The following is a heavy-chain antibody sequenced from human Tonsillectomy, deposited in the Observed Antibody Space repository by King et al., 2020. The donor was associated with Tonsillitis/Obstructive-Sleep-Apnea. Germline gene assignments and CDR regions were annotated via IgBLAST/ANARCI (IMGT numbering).Heavy chain of an antibody. V-gene: IGHV3-11*05. CDR1: GFTFSDFY. Sequence: VQLVESGGGLVKPGGSLRLSCAASGFTFSDFYMSWIRQAPGKGLEWISYITRSGGYTNYADSVKGRFTISRDNAKNSLYLQMNSLRAEDTAVYYCARWAAVVPLFDPWGQGTLFTVSS. CDR3: ARWAAVVPLFDP. CDR2: ITRSGGYT. D-gene: IGHD2-15*01. J-gene: IGHJ5*02.